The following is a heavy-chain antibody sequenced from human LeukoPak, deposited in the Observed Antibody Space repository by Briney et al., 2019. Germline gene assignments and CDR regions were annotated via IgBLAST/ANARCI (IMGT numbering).Heavy chain of an antibody. D-gene: IGHD3-3*01. Sequence: ASVKVSCKASGYTFTSYAMSWVRQAPGQGLEWMGWINTNTGNPTYAQGFTGRFVFSLDTSVSTAYLQISSLKAEDTAVYYCARDTQTTFWSGYGGDYYYYGMDVWGQGTTVTVSS. CDR1: GYTFTSYA. CDR2: INTNTGNP. CDR3: ARDTQTTFWSGYGGDYYYYGMDV. J-gene: IGHJ6*02. V-gene: IGHV7-4-1*02.